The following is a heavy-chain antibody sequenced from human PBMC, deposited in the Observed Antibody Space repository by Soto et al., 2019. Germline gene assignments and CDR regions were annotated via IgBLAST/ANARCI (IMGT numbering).Heavy chain of an antibody. D-gene: IGHD2-2*01. Sequence: SDTLSLTCILSGGSISSKSYSWGWIRQPPGKGLEWIGTFYYSENTYYNPSLKSRVTISIDRSKNQFSLKLSSVTAADTAVYYCARVPDYWGQGILVTVSS. CDR2: FYYSENT. CDR3: ARVPDY. J-gene: IGHJ4*02. CDR1: GGSISSKSYS. V-gene: IGHV4-39*07.